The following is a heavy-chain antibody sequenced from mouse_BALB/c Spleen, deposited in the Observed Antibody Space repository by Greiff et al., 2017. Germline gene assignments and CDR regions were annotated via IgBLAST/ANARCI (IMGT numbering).Heavy chain of an antibody. V-gene: IGHV3-6*02. CDR2: ISYDGSN. CDR1: GYSITSGYY. J-gene: IGHJ4*01. Sequence: DVQLQESGPGLVKPSQSLSLTCSVTGYSITSGYYWNWIRQFPGNKLEWMGYISYDGSNNYNPSLKNRISITRDTSKNQFFLKLNSVTTEDTATYYCARKEGYYAMDYWGQGTSVTVSS. CDR3: ARKEGYYAMDY.